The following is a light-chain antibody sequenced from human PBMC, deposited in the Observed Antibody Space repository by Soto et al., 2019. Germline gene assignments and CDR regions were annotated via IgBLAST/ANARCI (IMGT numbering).Light chain of an antibody. CDR3: SSYIRSSTV. V-gene: IGLV2-14*01. Sequence: QSALTQPASVSGSPGQSITISCTGTSSDVGGYNSVSWYQHHPGKAPKLMIYEVSNRPSGVSNRFSGSKSGNTASLIISGLQAEDEADYYCSSYIRSSTVFGGGTKVTVL. CDR1: SSDVGGYNS. J-gene: IGLJ2*01. CDR2: EVS.